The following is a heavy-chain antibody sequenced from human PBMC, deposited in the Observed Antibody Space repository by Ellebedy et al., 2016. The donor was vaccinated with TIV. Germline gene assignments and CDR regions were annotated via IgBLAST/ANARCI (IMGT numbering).Heavy chain of an antibody. D-gene: IGHD6-13*01. CDR1: GFTFSSYS. CDR2: ISSNSNYI. V-gene: IGHV3-21*01. J-gene: IGHJ4*02. Sequence: GESLKISCAASGFTFSSYSMNWVRQAPGKGLGWVSSISSNSNYISYADSVRGRFTISRDNAKKSLYLQMNSLRAEDTAVYYCARGAMAAAGDDYWGQGTLVTVSS. CDR3: ARGAMAAAGDDY.